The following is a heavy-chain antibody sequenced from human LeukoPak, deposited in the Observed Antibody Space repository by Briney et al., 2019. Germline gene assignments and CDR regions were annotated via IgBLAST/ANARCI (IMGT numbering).Heavy chain of an antibody. CDR2: INGAGDNT. D-gene: IGHD3-16*01. V-gene: IGHV3-23*01. Sequence: GGSLRLSCAASGYTFSSHGLTWVRQAPGKGLEWVSTINGAGDNTYYAETVKGRFTISGDNSENTLYLQMHSLRAEDTAIYYCAKVSVCYGCYLNYWGQGTLVTVS. CDR3: AKVSVCYGCYLNY. CDR1: GYTFSSHG. J-gene: IGHJ4*02.